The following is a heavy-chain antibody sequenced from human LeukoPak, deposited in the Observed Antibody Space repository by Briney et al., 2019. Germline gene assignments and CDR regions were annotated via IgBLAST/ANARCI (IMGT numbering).Heavy chain of an antibody. CDR2: ISTTGSDI. J-gene: IGHJ4*02. CDR1: RFSFSTSE. Sequence: GGSLRLSCVASRFSFSTSEMSWVRQAPGKGLEWLSYISTTGSDIIYADSAKGRFTISRDNSKNTLYLHMNSLRAEDTAVYYCAKGRRGFHDSSGYFYIFDYWGQGTLVTVSS. V-gene: IGHV3-48*03. CDR3: AKGRRGFHDSSGYFYIFDY. D-gene: IGHD3-22*01.